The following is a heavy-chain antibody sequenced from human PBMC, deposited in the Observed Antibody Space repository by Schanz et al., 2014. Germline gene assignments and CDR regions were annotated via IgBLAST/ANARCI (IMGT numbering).Heavy chain of an antibody. Sequence: QVQLVQSGAEVKNPGASVKVSCKASGYTFINSDINWVRQAAGQGLEWMGWMNPKSGNTGYAQKFQGRVTMSRTTSISTAYMELSRLRPDDTAIYFCARDEGRDGYNLAFDVWGQGTLVTVSS. CDR3: ARDEGRDGYNLAFDV. CDR2: MNPKSGNT. CDR1: GYTFINSD. D-gene: IGHD2-21*01. J-gene: IGHJ3*01. V-gene: IGHV1-8*02.